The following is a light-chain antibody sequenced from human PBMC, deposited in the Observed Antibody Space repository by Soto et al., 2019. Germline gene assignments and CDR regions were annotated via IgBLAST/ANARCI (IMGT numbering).Light chain of an antibody. V-gene: IGKV3-20*01. CDR3: QYYGRSPRP. Sequence: ELVLTQSPVTLSVSPGERATLPCRASQSVTSTYLAWFQQKPGQAPRLLIYGASSRATGIPDRFTGSGSGTDFTLTTNRLEPEDFAVYYCQYYGRSPRPFGQGTKVDIK. CDR2: GAS. CDR1: QSVTSTY. J-gene: IGKJ1*01.